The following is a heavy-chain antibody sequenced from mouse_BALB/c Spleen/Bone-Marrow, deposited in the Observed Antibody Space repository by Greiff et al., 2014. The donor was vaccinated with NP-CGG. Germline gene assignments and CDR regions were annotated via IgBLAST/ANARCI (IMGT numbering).Heavy chain of an antibody. CDR1: GFSLTDYG. CDR2: IWGGGIT. J-gene: IGHJ2*01. CDR3: AKHDTTVVVDY. Sequence: VNVVESGPGLVAPLQSLSITCTVSGFSLTDYGVSWIRQPPGKGLEWLGVIWGGGITYYNSTLKSRLSISKDSSKSQVFLKMNSLQTDDTAMYYCAKHDTTVVVDYWGQGTTLTVSS. V-gene: IGHV2-6-5*01. D-gene: IGHD1-1*01.